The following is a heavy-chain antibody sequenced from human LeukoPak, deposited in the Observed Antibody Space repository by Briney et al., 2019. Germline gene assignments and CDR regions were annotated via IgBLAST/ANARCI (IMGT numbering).Heavy chain of an antibody. CDR3: ARDYYYGSGSYYAQERYFDY. CDR2: ISPSGGST. V-gene: IGHV1-46*01. CDR1: GYTFTSNY. D-gene: IGHD3-10*01. Sequence: ASVKVSCKAFGYTFTSNYMHWVRQAPGQGPEWMGVISPSGGSTTYAQKFQGRVTLTRGMSTSTDYLELSSLRSEDTAVYYCARDYYYGSGSYYAQERYFDYWGQGTLVTVSS. J-gene: IGHJ4*02.